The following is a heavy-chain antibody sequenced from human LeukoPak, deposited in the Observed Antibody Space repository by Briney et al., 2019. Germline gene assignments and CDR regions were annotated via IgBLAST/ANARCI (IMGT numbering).Heavy chain of an antibody. CDR2: IYHSGRT. CDR3: ARTAASYYFDY. V-gene: IGHV4-38-2*02. D-gene: IGHD6-13*01. CDR1: GYSISSGYY. J-gene: IGHJ4*02. Sequence: SETLSLTCTVSGYSISSGYYWGWIRQPPGKGLEWIGSIYHSGRTFYNPSLKSRVTISVDTSKNQFSLKLSSVTAADTAVYYCARTAASYYFDYWGQGILVTVSS.